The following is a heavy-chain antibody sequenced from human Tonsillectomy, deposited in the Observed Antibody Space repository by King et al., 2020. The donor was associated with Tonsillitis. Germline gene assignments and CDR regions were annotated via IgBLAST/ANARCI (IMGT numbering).Heavy chain of an antibody. Sequence: VQLQESGPGLVKPSETLSLTCTVSGGSISSYYWSWIRQPPGKGLEWIGYINYSGSTNYNPSLKSRVTISVDTSKNQFSLKLRSVTAADTAVYYWAREPDYDSLWGSYRSTADAFDIWGQGTMVTVSS. CDR3: AREPDYDSLWGSYRSTADAFDI. CDR1: GGSISSYY. J-gene: IGHJ3*02. V-gene: IGHV4-59*01. D-gene: IGHD3-16*02. CDR2: INYSGST.